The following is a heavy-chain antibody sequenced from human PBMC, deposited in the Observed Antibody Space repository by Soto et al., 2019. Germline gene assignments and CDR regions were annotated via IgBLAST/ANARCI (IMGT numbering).Heavy chain of an antibody. Sequence: ASVKVSCKASGGTFSSYAISWVRQAPGQGLEWMGGIIPIFGTANYGQKFQGRVTITADESTSTAYMELSSLRSEDTAVYYCASGYCSGGSCTRADYYYYGMDVWGQGTTVTVSS. J-gene: IGHJ6*02. D-gene: IGHD2-15*01. CDR3: ASGYCSGGSCTRADYYYYGMDV. CDR2: IIPIFGTA. V-gene: IGHV1-69*13. CDR1: GGTFSSYA.